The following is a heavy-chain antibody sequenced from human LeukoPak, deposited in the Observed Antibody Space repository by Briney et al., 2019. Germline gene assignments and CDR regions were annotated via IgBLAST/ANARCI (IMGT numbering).Heavy chain of an antibody. J-gene: IGHJ3*02. CDR2: IYYSGST. V-gene: IGHV4-59*01. Sequence: SETLSLTCTVSGGSISSYYWSWIRQPPGKGLEWIGYIYYSGSTNYNPSLKSRVTISVDTSKSQFSLKLSSVTAADTAVYYCARDRVEYSYDAFDIWGQGTMVTVSS. CDR3: ARDRVEYSYDAFDI. CDR1: GGSISSYY. D-gene: IGHD5-18*01.